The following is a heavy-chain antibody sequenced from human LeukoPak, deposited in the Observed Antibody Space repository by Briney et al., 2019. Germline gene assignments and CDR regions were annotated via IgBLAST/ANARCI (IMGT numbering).Heavy chain of an antibody. Sequence: ASVKVSCKASGYTFTSYGISWVGQAPGQGLEWMGWISAYNGNTNYAQKLQGRVTMTTDTSTSTAYMELRSLRSDDTAVYYCARDGFVVPAAIELDYWGQGTLVTVSS. J-gene: IGHJ4*02. V-gene: IGHV1-18*01. CDR2: ISAYNGNT. D-gene: IGHD2-2*01. CDR3: ARDGFVVPAAIELDY. CDR1: GYTFTSYG.